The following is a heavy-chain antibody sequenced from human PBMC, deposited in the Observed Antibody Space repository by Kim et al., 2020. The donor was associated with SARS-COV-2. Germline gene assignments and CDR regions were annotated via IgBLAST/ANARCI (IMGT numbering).Heavy chain of an antibody. CDR1: GGSFSGYY. Sequence: SETLSLTCAVYGGSFSGYYWSWIRQPPGKGLEWIGEINHSGSTNYNPSLKSRVTISVDTSKNQFSLKLSSVTAADTAVYYCARGPGVAVAANDYWGQGTLVTVSS. CDR2: INHSGST. CDR3: ARGPGVAVAANDY. V-gene: IGHV4-34*01. D-gene: IGHD6-19*01. J-gene: IGHJ4*02.